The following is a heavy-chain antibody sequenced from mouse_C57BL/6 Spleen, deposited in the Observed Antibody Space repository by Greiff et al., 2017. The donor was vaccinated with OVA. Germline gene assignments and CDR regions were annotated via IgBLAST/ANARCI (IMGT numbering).Heavy chain of an antibody. V-gene: IGHV1-15*01. J-gene: IGHJ1*03. Sequence: QVQLQQSGAELVRPGASVTLSCKASGYTFTDYEMHWVKQTPVHGLEWIGAIDPETGGTAYNQKFKGKAILTVDTSSSTAYMQLSSLTSEDSAVYYCARRRDGYYWYFDVWGTGTTVTVSS. CDR2: IDPETGGT. CDR1: GYTFTDYE. CDR3: ARRRDGYYWYFDV. D-gene: IGHD2-3*01.